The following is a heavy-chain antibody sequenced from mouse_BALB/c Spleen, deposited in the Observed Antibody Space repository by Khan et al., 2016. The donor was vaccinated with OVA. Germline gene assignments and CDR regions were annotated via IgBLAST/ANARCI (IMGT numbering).Heavy chain of an antibody. CDR1: GYTFTSYD. J-gene: IGHJ3*01. CDR3: ARGGYGGFAY. D-gene: IGHD2-14*01. Sequence: VQLQESGAELVKPGASVKLSCKASGYTFTSYDINWVRQRPEQGLEWIGWMFPGDGSTKYNENFKGKATLTTDKSSSIAYMQLSRLTSEDSGAYFCARGGYGGFAYWGQGTLVTVSA. V-gene: IGHV1-85*01. CDR2: MFPGDGST.